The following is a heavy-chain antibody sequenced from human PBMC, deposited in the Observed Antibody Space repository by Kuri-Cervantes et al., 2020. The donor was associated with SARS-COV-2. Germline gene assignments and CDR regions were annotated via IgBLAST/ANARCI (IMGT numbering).Heavy chain of an antibody. CDR2: IKQDGGEK. J-gene: IGHJ4*02. CDR3: AGGYSYGLFDY. D-gene: IGHD5-18*01. Sequence: GESLKISCAASGFMFSGYWMSWVRQAPGKGLEWLANIKQDGGEKYYVDSVKGRFTISRDNAKNSLYLQMNSLRAEDTAVYYCAGGYSYGLFDYWGQGTLVTVSS. CDR1: GFMFSGYW. V-gene: IGHV3-7*01.